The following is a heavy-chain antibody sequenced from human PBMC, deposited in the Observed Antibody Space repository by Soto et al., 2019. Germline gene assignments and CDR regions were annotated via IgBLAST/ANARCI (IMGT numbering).Heavy chain of an antibody. V-gene: IGHV3-23*01. J-gene: IGHJ4*02. Sequence: EVQLLESGGGLVQPGGSLRLSCAASGFTFSSYAMRWVRQAPVKGLEWVSAISGSGDSTYYADSVKGRFTISRDKSKNTRYLQMNSLRAEDTAVYYCARLGSGSYYDYWGQGTLVTVSS. CDR3: ARLGSGSYYDY. CDR2: ISGSGDST. D-gene: IGHD1-26*01. CDR1: GFTFSSYA.